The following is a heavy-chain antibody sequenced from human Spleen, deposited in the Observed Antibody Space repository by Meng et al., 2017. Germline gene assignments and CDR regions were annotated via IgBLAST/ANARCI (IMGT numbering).Heavy chain of an antibody. Sequence: QELLVESGGGVVQPGRSLRLSCAASGFTFSNYAVHWVRQAPGKGLEWVAIISYSGGNKYYVDSVRGRFTVSRDNSKNTMYLQMSSLRPEDTAVYYCAGGPNWRRWGEFDYWGQGALVTVSS. V-gene: IGHV3-30-3*01. CDR3: AGGPNWRRWGEFDY. D-gene: IGHD3-16*01. CDR1: GFTFSNYA. CDR2: ISYSGGNK. J-gene: IGHJ4*02.